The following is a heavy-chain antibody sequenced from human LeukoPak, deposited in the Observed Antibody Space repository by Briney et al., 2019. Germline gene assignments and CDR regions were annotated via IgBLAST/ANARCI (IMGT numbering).Heavy chain of an antibody. V-gene: IGHV3-30*18. J-gene: IGHJ3*02. CDR1: GFTFSSYG. CDR2: ISYDGSNK. D-gene: IGHD4-17*01. Sequence: GGSLRLSCAASGFTFSSYGMHWVRQAPGKGLEWVAVISYDGSNKYYADSVKGRFTISRDNSKSTLYLQMNSLRADDTAVYYCAKFPEPYYGDYESQDAFDIWGQGTMVTVSS. CDR3: AKFPEPYYGDYESQDAFDI.